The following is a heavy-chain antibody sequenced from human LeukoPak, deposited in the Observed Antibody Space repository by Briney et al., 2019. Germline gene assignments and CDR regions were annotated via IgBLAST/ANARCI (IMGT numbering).Heavy chain of an antibody. V-gene: IGHV4-39*02. J-gene: IGHJ4*02. CDR2: IYYSGAT. CDR3: ARTPYSSGWYYFDY. Sequence: KPSETLSLTCTVSGGSISTNSYCWGWIRQPPGKGLEWIGSIYYSGATYYNPSLNSRVTISVDTSKNHFSLRLSSVTAADTAVYYCARTPYSSGWYYFDYWGQGTLVTVSS. CDR1: GGSISTNSYC. D-gene: IGHD6-19*01.